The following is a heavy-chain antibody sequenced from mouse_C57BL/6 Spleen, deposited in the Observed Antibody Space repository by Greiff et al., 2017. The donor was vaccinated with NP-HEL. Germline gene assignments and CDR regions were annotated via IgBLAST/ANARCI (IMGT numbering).Heavy chain of an antibody. V-gene: IGHV1-18*01. CDR2: INPNNGGT. Sequence: VQLQQSGPELVKPGASVKIPCKASGYTFTDYNMDWVKQSHGKSLEWIGDINPNNGGTNYNQKFKGKATLTVDKSSSTAYMELRSLTSDDTAVYYGARRGDSSGYAMDYWGQGTSVTVSS. CDR3: ARRGDSSGYAMDY. D-gene: IGHD3-2*02. J-gene: IGHJ4*01. CDR1: GYTFTDYN.